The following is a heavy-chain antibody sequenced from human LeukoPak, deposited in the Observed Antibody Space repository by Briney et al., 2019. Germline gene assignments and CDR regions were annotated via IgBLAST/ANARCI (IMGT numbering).Heavy chain of an antibody. V-gene: IGHV3-15*01. CDR3: TTHGLPTHSSSWSEFDY. J-gene: IGHJ4*02. Sequence: PGGSLTLSCAASGFTFSNAWMSWVRQAPGKGLEWVGRIKSKTDGGTTDYAAPVKGRFTILRDDSKNTLYLQMNSVKTEDTAVYFCTTHGLPTHSSSWSEFDYWGQGTLVTVSS. D-gene: IGHD6-13*01. CDR2: IKSKTDGGTT. CDR1: GFTFSNAW.